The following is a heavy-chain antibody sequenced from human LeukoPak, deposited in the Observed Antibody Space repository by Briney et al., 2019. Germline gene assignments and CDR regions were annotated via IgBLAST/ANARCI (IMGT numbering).Heavy chain of an antibody. J-gene: IGHJ6*02. Sequence: GGSLRLSCAASGFTFSSYGMHWVRQAPGKGLEWVSSISSSSSYIYYADSVKGRFTISRDNAKNSLYLQMNSLRAEDTAVYYCARDHSTDYYYYYGMDVWGQGTTVTVSS. D-gene: IGHD4-17*01. CDR3: ARDHSTDYYYYYGMDV. CDR1: GFTFSSYG. V-gene: IGHV3-21*01. CDR2: ISSSSSYI.